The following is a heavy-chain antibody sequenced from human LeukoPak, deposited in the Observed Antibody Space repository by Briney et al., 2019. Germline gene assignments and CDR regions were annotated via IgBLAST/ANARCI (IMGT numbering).Heavy chain of an antibody. CDR1: GFTFSSSA. CDR3: AKDGDYSNPYFDY. V-gene: IGHV3-23*01. D-gene: IGHD4-11*01. J-gene: IGHJ4*02. Sequence: GGSLRLSCVASGFTFSSSAMTWVRQAPGKGLEWVSIISGSGSSTYYGDSVKGRFTISRDNSKNTLYLEMTSLRAEDTALYYCAKDGDYSNPYFDYWGQGTLVTVSS. CDR2: ISGSGSST.